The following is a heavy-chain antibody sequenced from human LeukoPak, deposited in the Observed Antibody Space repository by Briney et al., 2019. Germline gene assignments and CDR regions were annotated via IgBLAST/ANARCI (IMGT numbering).Heavy chain of an antibody. CDR3: ARESVAGTRDFDY. J-gene: IGHJ4*02. Sequence: PGGSLRLSCAASGFTFSSYSMNWVRQAPGKGLEWASYISSSSSTIYYADSVKGRFTISRDNAKNSLYLQMNSLRAEDTAVYYCARESVAGTRDFDYWGQGTLVIVSS. CDR2: ISSSSSTI. D-gene: IGHD6-19*01. CDR1: GFTFSSYS. V-gene: IGHV3-48*04.